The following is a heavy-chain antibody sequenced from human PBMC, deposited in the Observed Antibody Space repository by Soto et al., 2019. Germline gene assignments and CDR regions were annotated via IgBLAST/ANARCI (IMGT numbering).Heavy chain of an antibody. CDR3: AREARALLGYDAFDI. D-gene: IGHD3-22*01. CDR1: GGTFSTYA. CDR2: IIPIFPTT. V-gene: IGHV1-69*13. Sequence: SVKVSCKASGGTFSTYAISWVRQAPGQGLEWMGGIIPIFPTTNYTQNFQGRVTITADESTRTAYMELSSLRSEDTAVYYCAREARALLGYDAFDIWGQGTMVTVSS. J-gene: IGHJ3*02.